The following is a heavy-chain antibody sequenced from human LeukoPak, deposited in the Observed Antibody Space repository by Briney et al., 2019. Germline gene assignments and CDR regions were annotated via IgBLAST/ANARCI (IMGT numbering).Heavy chain of an antibody. CDR3: AKELGGKFDY. CDR2: ISGSGGST. J-gene: IGHJ4*02. Sequence: GGSLRLSCAASGFTFSSYAMSWVRQAPGKGLEWVSAISGSGGSTYYADSVKGRFTTSRDNSQNTVYLEMNSVRVEDTAVYYCAKELGGKFDYWGQGTLVIVSS. D-gene: IGHD7-27*01. V-gene: IGHV3-23*01. CDR1: GFTFSSYA.